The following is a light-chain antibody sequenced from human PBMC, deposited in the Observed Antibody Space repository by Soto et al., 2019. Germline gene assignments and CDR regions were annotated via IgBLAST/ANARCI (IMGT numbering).Light chain of an antibody. V-gene: IGKV3D-20*02. CDR1: QSVSSNY. Sequence: IVLTQSPGTLSLSPGERATLSCRAGQSVSSNYLAWYQQKPGQAPRLLIYAASSRATGIPDRFSGSGSGTDFTLTISSLEPEDFAVYYCQQRSNWITFGQGTKVDIK. J-gene: IGKJ1*01. CDR2: AAS. CDR3: QQRSNWIT.